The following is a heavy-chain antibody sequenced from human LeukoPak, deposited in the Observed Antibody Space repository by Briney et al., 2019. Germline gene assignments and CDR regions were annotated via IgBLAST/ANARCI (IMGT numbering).Heavy chain of an antibody. J-gene: IGHJ5*02. CDR1: GGSFSGYY. D-gene: IGHD2-2*01. V-gene: IGHV4-34*01. CDR3: ARDSRHCSSTSCYSNWFDP. CDR2: INHSGSI. Sequence: PSETLSLACAVYGGSFSGYYWSWIRQPPGKGLEWIGEINHSGSINYNPSLKSRVTISVDTSKNQFSLKLSSVTAADTAVYYCARDSRHCSSTSCYSNWFDPWGQGTLVTVSS.